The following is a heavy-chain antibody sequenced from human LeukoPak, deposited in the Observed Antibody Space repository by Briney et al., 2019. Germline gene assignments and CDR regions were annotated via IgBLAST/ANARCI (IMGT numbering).Heavy chain of an antibody. CDR2: ISYDGSKK. D-gene: IGHD2-2*02. V-gene: IGHV3-30*18. J-gene: IGHJ6*02. CDR3: AKDLIVVVPAAITYTGPYYYYGMDV. CDR1: GFTFSSYG. Sequence: GGSLRVSCAASGFTFSSYGMHWVRQAPGKGLEWVAVISYDGSKKYYADSVKGRFTISRDNSKNTLYLQMNSLRAEDTAVYYCAKDLIVVVPAAITYTGPYYYYGMDVWGQGTTVTVSS.